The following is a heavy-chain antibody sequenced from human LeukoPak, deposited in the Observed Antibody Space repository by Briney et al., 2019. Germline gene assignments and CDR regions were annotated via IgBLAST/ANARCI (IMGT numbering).Heavy chain of an antibody. V-gene: IGHV3-15*01. CDR3: AAGSGAPGY. CDR1: GFTFRKAW. J-gene: IGHJ4*02. Sequence: GGSLRLSCAASGFTFRKAWMNWVRQAPGKGLEWVGRIKNRTEGGTTDYAAPVKGRFTILRDDSRNMVFLHMNSLNTGDTAVYFCAAGSGAPGYWGRGTLVTVSS. CDR2: IKNRTEGGTT. D-gene: IGHD3-10*01.